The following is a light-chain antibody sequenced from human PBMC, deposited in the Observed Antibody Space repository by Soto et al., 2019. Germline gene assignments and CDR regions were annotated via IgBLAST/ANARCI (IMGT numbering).Light chain of an antibody. CDR2: DAS. CDR1: QSVRSY. Sequence: EIVLTQSPATLSLSPGERATLSCRASQSVRSYLAWYQQKPGQAPRLLIYDASNRATGIPARFSGSGSGTDFTLTISSLEPEDFAVYYCQQRSNWFFGQGTKLEIK. J-gene: IGKJ2*01. V-gene: IGKV3-11*01. CDR3: QQRSNWF.